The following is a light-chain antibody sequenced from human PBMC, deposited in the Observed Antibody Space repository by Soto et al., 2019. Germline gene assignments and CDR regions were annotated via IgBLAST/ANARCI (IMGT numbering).Light chain of an antibody. V-gene: IGKV3-11*01. J-gene: IGKJ3*01. CDR1: QSVSSY. CDR2: DAS. CDR3: QQRSNWPPNIT. Sequence: EIVLTQSPATLSLSPGERATLSCRASQSVSSYLAWYQQKPGQAPRLLIYDASNRATGIPARFSGSGSGTDFPLTISSLEPEDFAVYYCQQRSNWPPNITFGPGTKVDIK.